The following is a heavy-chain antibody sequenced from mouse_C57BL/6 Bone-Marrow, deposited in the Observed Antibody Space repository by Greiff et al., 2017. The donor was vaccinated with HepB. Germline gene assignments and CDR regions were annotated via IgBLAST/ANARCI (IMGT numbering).Heavy chain of an antibody. V-gene: IGHV6-3*01. Sequence: DVQLVESGGGLVQPGGSMKLSCVASGFTFSNYWMNWVRQSPEKGLEWVAQIRLKSDNYATHYAESVKGRFTISRDDSKSSVYLQMNNLRAEDTGIYYCTGRGAGAYWGQGTLVTVSA. CDR1: GFTFSNYW. J-gene: IGHJ3*01. CDR2: IRLKSDNYAT. CDR3: TGRGAGAY.